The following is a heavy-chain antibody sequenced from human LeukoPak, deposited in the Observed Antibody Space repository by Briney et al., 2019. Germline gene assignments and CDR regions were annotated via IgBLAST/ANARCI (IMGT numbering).Heavy chain of an antibody. J-gene: IGHJ3*02. CDR3: ARDLRIGRSSPTYYYDSSGYYSI. V-gene: IGHV1-18*01. CDR2: ISAYNGNT. D-gene: IGHD3-22*01. Sequence: ASVKVSCKASGYTFTSYGISWVRQAPGQGLEWMGWISAYNGNTNYAQKLQGRVTMTTDTSTSTAYMELRSLRSDDTAVYYCARDLRIGRSSPTYYYDSSGYYSIWGQGTMVTVSS. CDR1: GYTFTSYG.